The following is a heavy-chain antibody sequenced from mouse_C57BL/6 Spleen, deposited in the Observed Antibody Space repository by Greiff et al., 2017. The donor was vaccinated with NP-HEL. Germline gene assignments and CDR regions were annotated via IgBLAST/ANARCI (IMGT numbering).Heavy chain of an antibody. V-gene: IGHV1-69*01. CDR1: GYTFTSYW. Sequence: QVQLQQPGAELVMPGASVKLSCKASGYTFTSYWMHWVKRRPGQGLEWIGEIDPSDSYTNYNQKFKGKSTLTVDKSSSTAYMQLSSLTSEDSAVYYCARGTNWDDAMDYWGQGTSVTVSS. D-gene: IGHD4-1*01. J-gene: IGHJ4*01. CDR2: IDPSDSYT. CDR3: ARGTNWDDAMDY.